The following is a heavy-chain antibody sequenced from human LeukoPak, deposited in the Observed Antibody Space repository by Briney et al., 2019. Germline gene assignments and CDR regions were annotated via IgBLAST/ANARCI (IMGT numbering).Heavy chain of an antibody. V-gene: IGHV3-7*01. CDR2: INQDGTEK. CDR3: AKVAKYYYGSETYYFFEH. Sequence: GGSLRLSCAASGFTFTTYWMTWVRQAPGKGLEWVANINQDGTEKHYVDSVKGRFTISRDNAKNSLSLQMNSLRVEDTAVYYCAKVAKYYYGSETYYFFEHWGQGTPVTASS. D-gene: IGHD3-10*01. CDR1: GFTFTTYW. J-gene: IGHJ4*02.